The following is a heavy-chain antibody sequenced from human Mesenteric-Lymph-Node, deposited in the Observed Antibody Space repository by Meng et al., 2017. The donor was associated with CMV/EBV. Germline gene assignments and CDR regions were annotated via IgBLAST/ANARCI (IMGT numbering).Heavy chain of an antibody. D-gene: IGHD3-22*01. V-gene: IGHV4-31*02. Sequence: GGYYWSWIRQHPGKRLEWIGYIYYSGRTYYNPSLKSRVTISVDTSKNQFSLKLSSVTAADTAVYYCARAPRYYYDSSGYYHSTLFDYWGQGTLVTVSS. CDR3: ARAPRYYYDSSGYYHSTLFDY. CDR2: IYYSGRT. J-gene: IGHJ4*02. CDR1: GGYY.